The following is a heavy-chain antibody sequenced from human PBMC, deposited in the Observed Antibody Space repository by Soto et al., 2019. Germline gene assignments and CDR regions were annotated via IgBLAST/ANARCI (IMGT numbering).Heavy chain of an antibody. J-gene: IGHJ4*02. V-gene: IGHV3-30*18. CDR2: ISYDGIDK. CDR1: GFTFSRFG. D-gene: IGHD4-17*01. CDR3: AKDPNGDYVGAFDY. Sequence: GGSLRLSCAASGFTFSRFGIHWVRQAPGKELEWVALISYDGIDKNYADTVKPRFTISRDNSKNRLFLQMNSLRAEDTAVYYCAKDPNGDYVGAFDYWGQGTLVTVSS.